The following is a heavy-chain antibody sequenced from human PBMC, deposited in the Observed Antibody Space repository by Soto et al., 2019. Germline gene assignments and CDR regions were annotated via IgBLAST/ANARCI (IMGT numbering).Heavy chain of an antibody. V-gene: IGHV6-1*01. J-gene: IGHJ4*02. CDR1: GDSVSSNSAA. D-gene: IGHD3-9*01. CDR2: TYHRSKWYN. CDR3: ARDQGLLRYGYSDY. Sequence: SQTLSLTCAISGDSVSSNSAAWNWVRQSPSRGLEWLGRTYHRSKWYNDYALSVKSRISINPDTSKNQFSLQLKSVNPEDTAVYYCARDQGLLRYGYSDYWGQGTPVTVSS.